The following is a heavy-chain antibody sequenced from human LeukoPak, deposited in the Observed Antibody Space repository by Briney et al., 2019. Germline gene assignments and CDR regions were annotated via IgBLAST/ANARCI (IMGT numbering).Heavy chain of an antibody. Sequence: PSETLSLTCTVSGGSVSSGGYYWSWISQHPGKGLEWIGYIYYSGSTYYNPSLKSRVTISVDTSKNQFSLKLSSVTAADTAVYYCARDREVVTANHWYFDLWGRGTLVTVSS. J-gene: IGHJ2*01. CDR2: IYYSGST. CDR3: ARDREVVTANHWYFDL. CDR1: GGSVSSGGYY. V-gene: IGHV4-31*03. D-gene: IGHD2-21*02.